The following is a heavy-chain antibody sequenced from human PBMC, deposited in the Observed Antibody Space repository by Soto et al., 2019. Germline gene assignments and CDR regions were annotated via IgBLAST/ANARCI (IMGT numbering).Heavy chain of an antibody. J-gene: IGHJ6*04. CDR2: IYPGDSDT. V-gene: IGHV5-51*01. D-gene: IGHD6-6*01. Sequence: ESLKICWKGSGGSIANYWLGCVRQVPRKGLECIGIIYPGDSDTRYSSSFQGQVTISADRSISTAYLQWSSLKASDTAIYYCSRTSYSSSADYYNYSGMDVWGKGTTVTVS. CDR1: GGSIANYW. CDR3: SRTSYSSSADYYNYSGMDV.